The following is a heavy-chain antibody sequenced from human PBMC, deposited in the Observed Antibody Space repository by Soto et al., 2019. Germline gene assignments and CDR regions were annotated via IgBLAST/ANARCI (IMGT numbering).Heavy chain of an antibody. J-gene: IGHJ6*02. CDR2: MTGVGGSI. V-gene: IGHV3-23*01. D-gene: IGHD4-17*01. Sequence: VQLLESGGGLVQPGGSLRLSCKASGFTFLYYAMTWVRQAPGKGLEWVSGMTGVGGSIYYAESVKGRFRISIDNSKDTLYLEMNDLRAEDTAVYYCAMEAGDYASLGYDYNSVDLWGQGTTVTVSS. CDR3: AMEAGDYASLGYDYNSVDL. CDR1: GFTFLYYA.